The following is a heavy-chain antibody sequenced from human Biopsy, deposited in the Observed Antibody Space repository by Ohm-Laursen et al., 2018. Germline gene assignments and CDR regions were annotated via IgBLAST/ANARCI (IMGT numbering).Heavy chain of an antibody. CDR1: GFSLTTPGVG. CDR2: IYWNEKK. D-gene: IGHD3-22*01. CDR3: ARVLYYDSSGYFLDH. J-gene: IGHJ4*02. Sequence: TQTLTLTCAFSGFSLTTPGVGVGWIRQPPGKAPEWLALIYWNEKKRFRPSLRDRLTIIKDTSKNQVVLTVTNVDPVDKATYYCARVLYYDSSGYFLDHWGQGTLVTVSS. V-gene: IGHV2-5*01.